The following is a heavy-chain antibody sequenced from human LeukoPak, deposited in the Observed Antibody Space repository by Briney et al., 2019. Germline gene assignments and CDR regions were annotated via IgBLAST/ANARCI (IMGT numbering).Heavy chain of an antibody. J-gene: IGHJ4*02. CDR3: AKGARSKWLEFLDY. Sequence: GGSLRLSCAASGFTFSSYGMHWVRQAPGKGLEWVAVISYDGSNKYYADSVKGRFTISRDNSKNTLYLQMNSLRAEDTAVYYCAKGARSKWLEFLDYWGQGTLVTVSS. CDR2: ISYDGSNK. V-gene: IGHV3-30*18. D-gene: IGHD6-19*01. CDR1: GFTFSSYG.